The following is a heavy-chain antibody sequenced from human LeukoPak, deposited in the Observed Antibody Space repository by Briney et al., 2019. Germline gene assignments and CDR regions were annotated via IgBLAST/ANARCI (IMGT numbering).Heavy chain of an antibody. D-gene: IGHD3-22*01. J-gene: IGHJ4*02. Sequence: ASVKVSYKASGYTFTGYYMHWVRQAPGQGREWMGWINPNSGGTNYAPKFQGRVTMTRDTSISTAYMELSWLRSDDTAVYYCARGHDSSGYYSGTGDYWGQGALVTVSS. V-gene: IGHV1-2*02. CDR3: ARGHDSSGYYSGTGDY. CDR2: INPNSGGT. CDR1: GYTFTGYY.